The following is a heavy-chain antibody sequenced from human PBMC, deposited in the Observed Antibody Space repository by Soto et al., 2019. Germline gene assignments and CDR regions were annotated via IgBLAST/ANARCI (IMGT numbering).Heavy chain of an antibody. CDR1: GGSISSGGYY. J-gene: IGHJ5*02. CDR3: ARGYEWELDNWFDP. CDR2: IYYSGST. V-gene: IGHV4-31*03. Sequence: QVQLQESGPGLVKPSQTLSLTCTVSGGSISSGGYYWSWIRQHPGKGLEWIGYIYYSGSTYYNPSLKSRVTISVDPSKNQFSLKLSSVTAADTAVYYCARGYEWELDNWFDPWGQGTLVTVSS. D-gene: IGHD1-26*01.